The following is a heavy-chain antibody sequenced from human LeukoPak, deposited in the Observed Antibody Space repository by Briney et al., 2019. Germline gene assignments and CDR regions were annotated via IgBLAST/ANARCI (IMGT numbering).Heavy chain of an antibody. J-gene: IGHJ4*02. CDR3: ATLATVVTLFDY. CDR1: GFTFSSYA. D-gene: IGHD4-23*01. CDR2: ISSSSSYI. Sequence: PGRSLRLSCAASGFTFSSYAMHWVRQAPGKGLEWVSSISSSSSYIYYADSVKGRFTISRDNAKNSLYLQMNSLRAEDTAVYYCATLATVVTLFDYWGQGTLVTVSS. V-gene: IGHV3-21*01.